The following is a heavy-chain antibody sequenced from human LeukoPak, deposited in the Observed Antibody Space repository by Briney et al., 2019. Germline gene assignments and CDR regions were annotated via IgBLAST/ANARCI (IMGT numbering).Heavy chain of an antibody. CDR3: AKGDSAAPKDP. Sequence: ASVKVSCKASGYTFTSYYMHWVRQVPGRGLEWMGIINPSGGSTSYAQKFQGRVTMTRDTSTSTVYMELSSLRSEDTAAYYCAKGDSAAPKDPWGQGTPVTVSS. D-gene: IGHD6-13*01. CDR1: GYTFTSYY. J-gene: IGHJ5*02. CDR2: INPSGGST. V-gene: IGHV1-46*01.